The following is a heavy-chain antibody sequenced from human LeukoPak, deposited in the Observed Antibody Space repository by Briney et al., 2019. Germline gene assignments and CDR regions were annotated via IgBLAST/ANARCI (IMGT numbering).Heavy chain of an antibody. Sequence: SETLSPTCTVSGYSISSGYYWGWIRQPPGKGLEWIGSIYHSGSTYYNPSLKSRVTISVDTSKNQFSLNLTSVTAADTAVYYCAREGYSQGYYMDVWGKGTTVTVSS. D-gene: IGHD5-24*01. CDR2: IYHSGST. J-gene: IGHJ6*03. CDR1: GYSISSGYY. V-gene: IGHV4-38-2*02. CDR3: AREGYSQGYYMDV.